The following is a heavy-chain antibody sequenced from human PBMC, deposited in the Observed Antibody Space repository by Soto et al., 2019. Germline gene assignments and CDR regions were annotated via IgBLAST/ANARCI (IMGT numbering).Heavy chain of an antibody. D-gene: IGHD2-15*01. Sequence: SETLSLTCTVSGGSISSSSYYWGWIRQPPGKGLEWIGSIYYSGSTYYNPSLKNRVTISVDTSKNQFSLKLSSVTAADTAVYYCARQSGDIVVVVAVRNWFDPWGQGTLVTVSS. J-gene: IGHJ5*02. CDR2: IYYSGST. V-gene: IGHV4-39*01. CDR1: GGSISSSSYY. CDR3: ARQSGDIVVVVAVRNWFDP.